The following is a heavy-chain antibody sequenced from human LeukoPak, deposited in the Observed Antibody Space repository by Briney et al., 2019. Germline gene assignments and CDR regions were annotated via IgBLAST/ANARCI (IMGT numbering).Heavy chain of an antibody. CDR1: GGSFSGYY. V-gene: IGHV4-34*01. D-gene: IGHD2-2*01. CDR2: INHSGST. Sequence: SETLSLTCAVYGGSFSGYYWSWIRQPPGKGLEWMGEINHSGSTNYNPSLKSRVTISVDTSKNQFSLKLSSVTAADTAVYYCARVGYCSSTSCAESMDVWGQGTTVTVSS. CDR3: ARVGYCSSTSCAESMDV. J-gene: IGHJ6*02.